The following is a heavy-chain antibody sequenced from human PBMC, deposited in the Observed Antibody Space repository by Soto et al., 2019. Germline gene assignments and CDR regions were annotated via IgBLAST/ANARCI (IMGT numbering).Heavy chain of an antibody. V-gene: IGHV3-33*01. Sequence: QVQLVESGGGVVQPGRSLRLSCAASGFTFSSYGMHWVRQAPGKGLEWVAVIWYDGSNKYYADSVKGRFTISRDNSKNTLYLQMNSLRAADTAVYYCARAVDYGDYRFDPWGQGTLVTVSS. J-gene: IGHJ5*02. D-gene: IGHD4-17*01. CDR2: IWYDGSNK. CDR1: GFTFSSYG. CDR3: ARAVDYGDYRFDP.